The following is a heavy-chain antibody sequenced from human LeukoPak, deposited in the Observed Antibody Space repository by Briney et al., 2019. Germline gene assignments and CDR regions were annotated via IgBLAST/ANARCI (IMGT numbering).Heavy chain of an antibody. J-gene: IGHJ4*02. CDR1: GDSIGGLY. CDR3: ARGPYDSSGYRIDY. D-gene: IGHD3-22*01. Sequence: SETLSLTCTFSGDSIGGLYWSWIRQSPGKGLEWFGYISYSGSTNYNPSLKSRVTITVDTSKNQFSLKLSSVTAADTAVYYCARGPYDSSGYRIDYWGQGTLVTVSS. V-gene: IGHV4-59*08. CDR2: ISYSGST.